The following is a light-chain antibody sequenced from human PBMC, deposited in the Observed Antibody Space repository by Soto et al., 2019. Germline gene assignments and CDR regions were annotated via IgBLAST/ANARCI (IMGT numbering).Light chain of an antibody. CDR3: QQYGSSPIT. V-gene: IGKV3-20*01. CDR2: GAS. Sequence: EIVLIQSPATLSLSPGETATLSCRASQSVTNYLAWYQQKPGQAPRLLIYGASSRATGIPDRFSGSGSGTDFTLTISSLEPEDFAVYYCQQYGSSPITFGQGTRLEI. CDR1: QSVTNY. J-gene: IGKJ5*01.